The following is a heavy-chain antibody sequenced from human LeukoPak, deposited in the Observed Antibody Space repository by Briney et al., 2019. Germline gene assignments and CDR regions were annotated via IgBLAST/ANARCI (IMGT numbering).Heavy chain of an antibody. CDR1: GYTFTSYD. J-gene: IGHJ4*02. Sequence: GASVKASCKASGYTFTSYDINWVRQATGQGLEWMGWMNPNSGNTNYAQKFQGRVSITADESTSTAYMELSSLRSEDTAVYYCARGMVRGVIITSEMYFDYWGQGTLVTVSS. V-gene: IGHV1-8*01. CDR2: MNPNSGNT. D-gene: IGHD3-10*01. CDR3: ARGMVRGVIITSEMYFDY.